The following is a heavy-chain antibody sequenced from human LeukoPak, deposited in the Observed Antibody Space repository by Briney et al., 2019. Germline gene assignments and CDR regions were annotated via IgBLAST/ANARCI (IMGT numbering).Heavy chain of an antibody. Sequence: PGGSLRLSCAASGFTFTSYGMHWVRQAPGKGLEWVAVISYDGSNKYYADSVKGRFTISRDNSKNTLYLQMNSLRAEDTTVYYCAKDNVGATNYYYYGVDVWGQGTTVTVSS. CDR2: ISYDGSNK. V-gene: IGHV3-30*18. CDR1: GFTFTSYG. D-gene: IGHD1-26*01. CDR3: AKDNVGATNYYYYGVDV. J-gene: IGHJ6*02.